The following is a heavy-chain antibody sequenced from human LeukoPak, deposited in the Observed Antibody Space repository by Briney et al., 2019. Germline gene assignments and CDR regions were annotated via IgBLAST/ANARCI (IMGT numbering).Heavy chain of an antibody. D-gene: IGHD5-24*01. V-gene: IGHV4-59*01. CDR3: ARDSEDGYNYWGII. Sequence: SETLSLTCTVSGGSISSYYWNWIRQPPGKGLEWIGYIYYSGSTNYNPSLKSRVTISVDTSKNQFSLKLSSVTAADTAVYYCARDSEDGYNYWGIIWGQGTLVTVSS. J-gene: IGHJ4*02. CDR2: IYYSGST. CDR1: GGSISSYY.